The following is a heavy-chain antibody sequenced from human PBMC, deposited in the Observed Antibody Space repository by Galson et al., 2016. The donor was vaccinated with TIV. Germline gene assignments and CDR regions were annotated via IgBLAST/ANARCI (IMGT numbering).Heavy chain of an antibody. Sequence: SLRLSCAASGFTFSSYRLHWVRQAPGKGLEWVAFISYDGSDKNSADSVKGRFTIFRDKSKNTLYLQMNSLRPEDTAVYYCARVYSSYYFDYWGQGTLVTVSS. CDR1: GFTFSSYR. CDR3: ARVYSSYYFDY. CDR2: ISYDGSDK. V-gene: IGHV3-30*03. D-gene: IGHD4-11*01. J-gene: IGHJ4*02.